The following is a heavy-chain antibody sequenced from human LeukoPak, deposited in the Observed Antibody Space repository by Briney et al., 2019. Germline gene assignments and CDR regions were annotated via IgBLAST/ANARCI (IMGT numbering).Heavy chain of an antibody. V-gene: IGHV3-23*01. CDR3: AKYSSYYLAY. Sequence: GGSLRLSCAASGFTFSSSVMGWVRQAPGKGLEWVSSLTTSGGDTYYADSVKARFAISRDNSKNTLYLQMNSLRAEDTAVYYCAKYSSYYLAYWGQGTLVTVSS. D-gene: IGHD2-21*01. CDR1: GFTFSSSV. CDR2: LTTSGGDT. J-gene: IGHJ4*02.